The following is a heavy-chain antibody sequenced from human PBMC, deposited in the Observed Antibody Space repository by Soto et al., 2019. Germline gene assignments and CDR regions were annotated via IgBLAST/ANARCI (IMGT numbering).Heavy chain of an antibody. V-gene: IGHV1-18*04. CDR1: GYIFTNYV. D-gene: IGHD2-8*01. J-gene: IGHJ4*02. CDR3: GRDPGHCSNGVCSRPFDY. CDR2: IGAYNGHT. Sequence: ASVKVSCKASGYIFTNYVINWVRQAPGQGLEWMGWIGAYNGHTNYAQMVQGRVSMTTDTSTNTAYMELRSLRSDDTAVYYCGRDPGHCSNGVCSRPFDYWGQGTLVTVS.